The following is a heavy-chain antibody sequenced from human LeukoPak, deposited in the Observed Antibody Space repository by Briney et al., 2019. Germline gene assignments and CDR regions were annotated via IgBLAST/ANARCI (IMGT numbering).Heavy chain of an antibody. D-gene: IGHD2-8*01. V-gene: IGHV3-7*03. CDR2: IKEDGSEK. Sequence: PGGSLRLSCAASGFIFSNYWMTWVRQAPGKGLEWVANIKEDGSEKNYADSVKGRFTISRDNAKNPLYLQMNGLRPEDMALYFCTKDGVWRSKGVPTKNHMDVWGKGTTVTVSS. J-gene: IGHJ6*03. CDR3: TKDGVWRSKGVPTKNHMDV. CDR1: GFIFSNYW.